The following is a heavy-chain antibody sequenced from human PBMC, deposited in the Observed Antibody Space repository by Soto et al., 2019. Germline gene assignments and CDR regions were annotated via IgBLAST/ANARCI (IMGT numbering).Heavy chain of an antibody. V-gene: IGHV3-23*01. J-gene: IGHJ4*02. CDR2: ISGSGGST. CDR1: GFSFVDYA. D-gene: IGHD5-18*01. Sequence: EVQLLESGGGLVQPGGSLRLSCVASGFSFVDYAMTWVRQAPGKGLEWVSAISGSGGSTYYADAVRGRFTISRDHSKNTLFLQMDSLRVEDTAIYFCEKDQYSYVYGEDSFDCWGQGTMVTVSS. CDR3: EKDQYSYVYGEDSFDC.